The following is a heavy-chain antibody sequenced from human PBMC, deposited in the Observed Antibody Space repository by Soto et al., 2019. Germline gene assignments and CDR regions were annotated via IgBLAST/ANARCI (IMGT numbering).Heavy chain of an antibody. V-gene: IGHV1-8*01. CDR3: ARAVGIAVTGLDL. CDR1: GYNFISSN. J-gene: IGHJ5*02. CDR2: MNPANGNA. Sequence: QEQLVQSGAEVKRPGASVKISCRASGYNFISSNINWVRQAAGQRPEWLGWMNPANGNAGFARLFQGRLTMTRDTSTDTAYMELGGLSSGDTAIYYCARAVGIAVTGLDLWGPGTLVTVS. D-gene: IGHD6-19*01.